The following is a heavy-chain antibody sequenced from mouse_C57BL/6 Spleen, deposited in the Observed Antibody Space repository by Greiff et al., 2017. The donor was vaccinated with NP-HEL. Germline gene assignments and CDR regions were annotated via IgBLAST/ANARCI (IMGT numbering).Heavy chain of an antibody. V-gene: IGHV1-82*01. CDR2: IYPGDGDT. J-gene: IGHJ2*01. D-gene: IGHD3-3*01. CDR1: GYAFSSSW. Sequence: VQLVESGPELVKPGASVKISCKASGYAFSSSWMNWVKQRPGKGLEWIGRIYPGDGDTNYNGKFKGKATLTADKSSSTAYMQLSSLTSEDSAVYFCAREGLHPYFDYWGQGTTLTVSS. CDR3: AREGLHPYFDY.